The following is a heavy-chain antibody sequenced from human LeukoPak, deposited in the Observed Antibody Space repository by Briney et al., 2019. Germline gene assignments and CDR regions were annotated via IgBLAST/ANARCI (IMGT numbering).Heavy chain of an antibody. Sequence: SETLSLTCAVYGGSFSGYYWSWIRQPPGKGLEWIGEINHSGSTNYNPSLKSRVTISVDTSKNQFSLKLSSVTAADTAAYYCAIPYGSGSYYFDYWGQGTLVTVSS. D-gene: IGHD3-10*01. V-gene: IGHV4-34*01. J-gene: IGHJ4*02. CDR2: INHSGST. CDR3: AIPYGSGSYYFDY. CDR1: GGSFSGYY.